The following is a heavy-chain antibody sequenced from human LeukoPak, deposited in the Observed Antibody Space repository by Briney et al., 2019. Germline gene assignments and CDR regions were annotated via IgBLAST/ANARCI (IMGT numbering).Heavy chain of an antibody. CDR2: IYHTGST. D-gene: IGHD6-25*01. Sequence: PLGTLSLTPMVSLGSLISSYWSAIPQPPRKGLERIANIYHTGSTNYNPSLSSRVTISIDTAKYQCSLKLTSVTAADKAVYYCARRGRNSSGWQDYLWGQGTLVTVSS. CDR1: LGSLISSY. CDR3: ARRGRNSSGWQDYL. V-gene: IGHV4-59*01. J-gene: IGHJ4*02.